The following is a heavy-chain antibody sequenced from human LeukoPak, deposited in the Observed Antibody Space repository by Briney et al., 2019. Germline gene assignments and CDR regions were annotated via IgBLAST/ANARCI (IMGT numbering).Heavy chain of an antibody. J-gene: IGHJ5*02. CDR3: ARHERLDH. CDR1: GGSIGSYY. Sequence: SETLSLTCTVSGGSIGSYYWSWIRQPPGKRLEWIGYIYYSGSTNYNPSLKSRVTISVDTSKNQFSLKLSSVTAADTAVYYCARHERLDHWGQGTLVTVSS. CDR2: IYYSGST. V-gene: IGHV4-59*08.